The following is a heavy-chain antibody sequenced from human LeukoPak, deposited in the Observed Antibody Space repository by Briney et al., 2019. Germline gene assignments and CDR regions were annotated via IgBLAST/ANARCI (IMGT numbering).Heavy chain of an antibody. CDR2: ISVYNDYT. CDR1: GYTFTSYG. Sequence: GASVKVSCKASGYTFTSYGITWVRQAPGQGLEWMGWISVYNDYTNYARKFQGRVTMTTDTSTSTAYMELSSLRSEDTAVYYCARDYPGYSSGLGHFDYWGQGTLVTVSS. CDR3: ARDYPGYSSGLGHFDY. V-gene: IGHV1-18*04. J-gene: IGHJ4*02. D-gene: IGHD6-19*01.